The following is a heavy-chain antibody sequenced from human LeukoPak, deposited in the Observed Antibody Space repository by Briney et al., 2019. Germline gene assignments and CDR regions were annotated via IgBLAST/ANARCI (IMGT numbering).Heavy chain of an antibody. J-gene: IGHJ4*02. V-gene: IGHV3-30*03. D-gene: IGHD3-3*01. CDR1: GFTFSRHG. CDR2: ISNDGSRK. CDR3: ARDRAWNYFDY. Sequence: GGSLRLSRAPSGFTFSRHGMHWVRQAPGKGLEWVAIISNDGSRKYYAHSVEGRFTISRDNSKNTLYLQMDSLRAEDTAVYYCARDRAWNYFDYWGQGTLVTVSS.